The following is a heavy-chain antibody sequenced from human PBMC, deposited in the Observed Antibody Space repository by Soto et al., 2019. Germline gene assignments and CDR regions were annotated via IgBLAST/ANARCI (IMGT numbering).Heavy chain of an antibody. D-gene: IGHD5-12*01. CDR2: INHIGTT. J-gene: IGHJ4*02. CDR1: GGSFTFSGYY. CDR3: VRGRILRLRFGDFDS. V-gene: IGHV4-34*01. Sequence: SETLSLTCTVYGGSFTFSGYYWSWIRQPPGKGLEWIGEINHIGTTKYNPSLESRVTISLDTSKNRFSLDLTSVTAADTAVYYCVRGRILRLRFGDFDSWGQGTLVTVSS.